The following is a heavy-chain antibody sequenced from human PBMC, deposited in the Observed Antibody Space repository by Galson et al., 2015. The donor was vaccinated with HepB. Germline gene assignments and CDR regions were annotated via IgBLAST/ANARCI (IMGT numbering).Heavy chain of an antibody. D-gene: IGHD6-19*01. CDR2: LSGSGGNT. CDR1: GFTFSSYA. J-gene: IGHJ3*02. Sequence: SLRLSCAASGFTFSSYAMSWVRQSPGKGLEWVSALSGSGGNTYYPDSVKGRFTISRDNSKNTLYLQMNSLRAEDTAVYYCAKSNQWLAGNAFDIWSQGTMVTVSS. V-gene: IGHV3-23*01. CDR3: AKSNQWLAGNAFDI.